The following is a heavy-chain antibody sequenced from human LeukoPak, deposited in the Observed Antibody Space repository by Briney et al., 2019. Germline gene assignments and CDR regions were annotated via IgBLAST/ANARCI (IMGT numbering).Heavy chain of an antibody. V-gene: IGHV4-38-2*01. Sequence: SETLSLTCAVSGYSISSDNYWVWIRKPPGKGREWTGGIYHSGSTYYNPSLKSRVTMSVDTSRNQFSLKLSSVTAADTAVYYCAIASRDSSSSNYMRRFDYWGQGTLVTVSS. CDR1: GYSISSDNY. CDR2: IYHSGST. CDR3: AIASRDSSSSNYMRRFDY. D-gene: IGHD3-22*01. J-gene: IGHJ4*02.